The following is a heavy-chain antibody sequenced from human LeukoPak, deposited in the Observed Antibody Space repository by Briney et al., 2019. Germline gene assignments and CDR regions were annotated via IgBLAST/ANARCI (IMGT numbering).Heavy chain of an antibody. CDR2: MNPNSGNT. CDR1: GYTFTSYD. Sequence: ASVKVSCKASGYTFTSYDINWVRQATGQGLEWMGWMNPNSGNTGYAQKFQGRVTITRNTSISTAYMELSSLRSEDTAVYYCARGKRITIFGVVYYYYYMDVWGKGTTVTVSS. V-gene: IGHV1-8*03. J-gene: IGHJ6*03. D-gene: IGHD3-3*01. CDR3: ARGKRITIFGVVYYYYYMDV.